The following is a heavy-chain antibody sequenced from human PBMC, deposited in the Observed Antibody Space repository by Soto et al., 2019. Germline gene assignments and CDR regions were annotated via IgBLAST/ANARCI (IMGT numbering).Heavy chain of an antibody. V-gene: IGHV1-18*01. CDR1: GYTFTSYG. J-gene: IGHJ4*02. CDR3: ASDAPPEDY. CDR2: ISAYNGNT. Sequence: QVQLVQSGAEVKKPGASVKVSCKASGYTFTSYGISWVRQAPGQGLEWMGWISAYNGNTNYAQKPQXXXTXXTDTSTSTAYMELGSLRSDDTAVYYCASDAPPEDYWGQGTLVTVSS.